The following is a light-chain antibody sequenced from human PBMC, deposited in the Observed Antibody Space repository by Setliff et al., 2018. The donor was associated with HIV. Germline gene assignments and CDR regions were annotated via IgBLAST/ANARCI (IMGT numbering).Light chain of an antibody. CDR2: DVS. Sequence: QSALAQPASVSGSPGQSITIPCTGSISDIGSYNFVSWYQQHPGKAPNLIISDVSKRPSGVSDRFSGSKSGHTASLTISGLQADDEADYYCTSYTSSSSVVFGGGTKVTVL. CDR3: TSYTSSSSVV. J-gene: IGLJ2*01. CDR1: ISDIGSYNF. V-gene: IGLV2-14*03.